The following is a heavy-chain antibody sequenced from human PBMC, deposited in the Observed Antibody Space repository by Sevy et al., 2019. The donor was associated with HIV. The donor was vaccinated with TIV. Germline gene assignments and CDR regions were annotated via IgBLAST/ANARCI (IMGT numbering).Heavy chain of an antibody. Sequence: ASVKVSCKAFGYTFTDYYMHWVRQAPGQGLEWMGQINPHSGVKNYAQKFQGRVTMTSDTSISTAFMELSRLRSDDTAVYYCAREWGSTMANAFDIWGQGTMVTVSS. CDR2: INPHSGVK. J-gene: IGHJ3*02. V-gene: IGHV1-2*06. CDR1: GYTFTDYY. CDR3: AREWGSTMANAFDI. D-gene: IGHD3-10*01.